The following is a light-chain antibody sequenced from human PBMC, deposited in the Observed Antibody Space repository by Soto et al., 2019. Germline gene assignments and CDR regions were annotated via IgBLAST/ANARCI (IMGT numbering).Light chain of an antibody. CDR2: AAS. V-gene: IGKV1-9*01. CDR1: QGISSY. Sequence: DIPLTQSPSFLSASVGDRVTITCRASQGISSYLAWYQQKPGTAPQLLIYAASTLQSGVPSRFSGSGSGTEFTLTISSLQPEDFATYYCQQLHSNPYTLGQGTKVEI. J-gene: IGKJ2*01. CDR3: QQLHSNPYT.